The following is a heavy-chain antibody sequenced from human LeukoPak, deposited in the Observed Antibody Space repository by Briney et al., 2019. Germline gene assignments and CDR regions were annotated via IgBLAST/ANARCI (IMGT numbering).Heavy chain of an antibody. Sequence: AASVKVSCKASGYTFTDYYLHWVRQAPGQGLEWMGWINPNSGGTDYAQKFQGRVTMTRDTSISTAHMELSRLRSDDTAVYYCARWDTGTDWGQGTLVTVSS. J-gene: IGHJ4*02. CDR3: ARWDTGTD. CDR1: GYTFTDYY. V-gene: IGHV1-2*02. D-gene: IGHD5-18*01. CDR2: INPNSGGT.